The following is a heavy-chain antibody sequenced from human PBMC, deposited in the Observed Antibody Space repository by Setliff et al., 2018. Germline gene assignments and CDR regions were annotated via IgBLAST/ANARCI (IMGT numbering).Heavy chain of an antibody. D-gene: IGHD3-3*01. CDR1: GFSISSGYY. CDR3: ARMSGFLYMDV. CDR2: IHHSGKA. V-gene: IGHV4-38-2*01. J-gene: IGHJ6*03. Sequence: ASETLSLTCAVSGFSISSGYYWGWIRQPPGKGLEWIVNIHHSGKAYYNPSLKSRLTISLDTSKNQFSLNLSSVTAADTAVYYCARMSGFLYMDVWGKGTTVTV.